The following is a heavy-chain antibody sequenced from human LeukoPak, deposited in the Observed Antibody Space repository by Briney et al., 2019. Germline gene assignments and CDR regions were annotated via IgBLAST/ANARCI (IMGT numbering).Heavy chain of an antibody. J-gene: IGHJ4*02. D-gene: IGHD2-2*01. Sequence: GGSLRLSCAASGFTFSSYAMSWVRQAPGKGLEWVSAISGSGGSTYYADSVKGRFTVSRDNSKNLLYLQMDSLRVEDTAVYYCARAGPCSSTSCDGGIEYWGQGTLVTVSS. CDR3: ARAGPCSSTSCDGGIEY. CDR2: ISGSGGST. V-gene: IGHV3-23*01. CDR1: GFTFSSYA.